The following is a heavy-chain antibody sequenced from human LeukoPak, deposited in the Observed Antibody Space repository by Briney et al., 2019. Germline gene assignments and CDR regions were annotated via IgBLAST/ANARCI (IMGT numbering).Heavy chain of an antibody. J-gene: IGHJ4*02. V-gene: IGHV4-39*01. CDR2: IYYSGST. Sequence: PSETLSLTCTDSGGSMRSSDYYWGWIRQPPGKGLEWIGSIYYSGSTYYNPSLKSRVTISVDTSKNQFSLRLSSVTAADTAVYYCASTILGATTWDFDYWGQGTLVTVSS. CDR1: GGSMRSSDYY. D-gene: IGHD1-26*01. CDR3: ASTILGATTWDFDY.